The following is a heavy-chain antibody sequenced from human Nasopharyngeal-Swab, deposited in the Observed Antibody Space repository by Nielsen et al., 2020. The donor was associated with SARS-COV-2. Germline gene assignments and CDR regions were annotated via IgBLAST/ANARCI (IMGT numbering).Heavy chain of an antibody. D-gene: IGHD3-10*01. CDR1: GFTFSSYW. J-gene: IGHJ4*02. CDR2: IKQDGSEK. CDR3: ARDNSNYYGPGILDY. Sequence: GESLKISCAASGFTFSSYWMSWVRQAPGKGLEWVANIKQDGSEKYYVDSVKGRFTISRDNAKNSLYLQINSLRAEDTAVYYCARDNSNYYGPGILDYWGQGTLVTVSS. V-gene: IGHV3-7*01.